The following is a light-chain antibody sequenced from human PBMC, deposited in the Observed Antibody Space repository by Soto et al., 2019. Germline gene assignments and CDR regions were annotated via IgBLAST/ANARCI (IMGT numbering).Light chain of an antibody. CDR2: KAS. CDR1: QSISSW. Sequence: DIQMTQSPSTLSASVGDRVTITCRASQSISSWLAWYQQKPGKAPKLLIYKASSLESGVPSRFSGSGSGTEFTLTISNLQPDDFATYYCQQYNIYWTFGQGTKVEIK. CDR3: QQYNIYWT. V-gene: IGKV1-5*03. J-gene: IGKJ1*01.